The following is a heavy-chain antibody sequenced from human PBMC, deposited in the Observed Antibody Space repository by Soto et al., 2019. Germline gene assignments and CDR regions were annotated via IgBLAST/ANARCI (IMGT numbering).Heavy chain of an antibody. CDR1: GFTFSSYW. D-gene: IGHD3-10*01. CDR2: ITYDGSDT. Sequence: EVQLVESGGGLVQPGGSLRLSCAASGFTFSSYWMHWVRQTPGKGLVWVSRITYDGSDTSYADSVKGRFSISRDNAKNTLYLQMNSLRAEDTAVYYCASGGSVVRGVAGQYWGQGRLVTVSS. V-gene: IGHV3-74*01. CDR3: ASGGSVVRGVAGQY. J-gene: IGHJ4*02.